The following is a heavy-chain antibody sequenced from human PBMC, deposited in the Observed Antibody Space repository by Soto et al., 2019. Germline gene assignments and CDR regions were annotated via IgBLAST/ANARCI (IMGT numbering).Heavy chain of an antibody. D-gene: IGHD1-1*01. CDR1: GGSISSGGYY. CDR3: ARGTKVASFDN. V-gene: IGHV4-31*03. J-gene: IGHJ4*02. CDR2: IDYSGTP. Sequence: QVQLQESGPGLGKPSQTLSLTCTVSGGSISSGGYYWSWIRQRPGKGLEWIGYIDYSGTPYYNPSLKRRVTISGDTSNNHFSLNLSSVTAADTAVYYCARGTKVASFDNWGQGTLVTVSS.